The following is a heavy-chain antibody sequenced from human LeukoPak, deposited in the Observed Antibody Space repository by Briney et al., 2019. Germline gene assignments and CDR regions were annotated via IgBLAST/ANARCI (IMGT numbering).Heavy chain of an antibody. V-gene: IGHV4-39*01. CDR1: GASVSSSSCY. Sequence: SETLSLTCTVSGASVSSSSCYWGWIRQPPGKGLEWIVSIHYTGYTYYNPSLKSRVTMSEDTSKNQISLKVSSVTAADTAVYYCARGSLECSSTSCSTIYYYSGVDVWGQGTTVTVSS. J-gene: IGHJ6*02. CDR2: IHYTGYT. D-gene: IGHD2-2*01. CDR3: ARGSLECSSTSCSTIYYYSGVDV.